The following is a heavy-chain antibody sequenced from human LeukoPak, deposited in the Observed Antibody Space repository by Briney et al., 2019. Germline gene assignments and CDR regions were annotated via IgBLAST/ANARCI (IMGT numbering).Heavy chain of an antibody. D-gene: IGHD1-26*01. Sequence: GGSLRLSCAASGFTFSSYAMSWVRQAPGKGLEWVSAISGSGGSTYYADSVKGRFTISRDNAKNTLYLQMNSLRAEDTAVYYCARPTRVGATTFDYWGQGTLVTVSS. CDR3: ARPTRVGATTFDY. CDR2: ISGSGGST. CDR1: GFTFSSYA. J-gene: IGHJ4*02. V-gene: IGHV3-23*01.